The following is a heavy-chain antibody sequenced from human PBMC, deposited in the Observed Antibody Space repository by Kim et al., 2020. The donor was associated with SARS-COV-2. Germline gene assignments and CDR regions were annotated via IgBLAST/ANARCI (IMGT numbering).Heavy chain of an antibody. D-gene: IGHD6-19*01. CDR3: ARHKWGIAVAGPNQPSNWYFDL. V-gene: IGHV4-39*01. CDR2: IYYSGSN. CDR1: GGSISSSSYY. J-gene: IGHJ2*01. Sequence: SETLSLTYTVSGGSISSSSYYWGWIRQPPGKGLEWIGSIYYSGSNYYNPSLKSRVTISVDTSKNQFSLKLSSVTAADTAVYYCARHKWGIAVAGPNQPSNWYFDLWGRGTLVTVSS.